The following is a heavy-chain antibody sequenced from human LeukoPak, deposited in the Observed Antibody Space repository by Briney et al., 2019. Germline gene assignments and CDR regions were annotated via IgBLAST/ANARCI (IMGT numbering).Heavy chain of an antibody. CDR2: LYYGVNT. CDR3: ARLRVQQLASSYYMDV. Sequence: SETLFPTCTVSGDSVTTTNFYWGWIRQAPGKGLESIGRLYYGVNTYYKPSLKSRVTISVDTSLNQFSRILTSVTAADTGVYYCARLRVQQLASSYYMDVWGKGTTVTVS. V-gene: IGHV4-39*01. D-gene: IGHD6-13*01. J-gene: IGHJ6*03. CDR1: GDSVTTTNFY.